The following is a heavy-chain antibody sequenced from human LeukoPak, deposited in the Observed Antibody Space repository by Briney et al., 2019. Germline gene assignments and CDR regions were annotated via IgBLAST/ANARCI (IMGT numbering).Heavy chain of an antibody. CDR3: ARDRGGGYDFWSGYYTFDY. Sequence: GGSLRLSGAASGFTSSSNYMSWVRQAPGKGLEWGSVIYSGGSTYYADSVKGRFTISRDNSKNTLYLQMNSLRAEDTAVYYCARDRGGGYDFWSGYYTFDYWGQGTLVTVSS. V-gene: IGHV3-66*02. CDR1: GFTSSSNY. J-gene: IGHJ4*02. D-gene: IGHD3-3*01. CDR2: IYSGGST.